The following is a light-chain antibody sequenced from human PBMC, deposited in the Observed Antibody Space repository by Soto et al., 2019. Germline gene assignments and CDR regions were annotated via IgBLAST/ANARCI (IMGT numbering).Light chain of an antibody. Sequence: EIVLTQSPGTLSLSPGERATLSCSSSQGVSRNYLAWYQQKPDQAPRLVIYDVSGRATGIPDRFSGSGSGTDFTLTISRLEPEDFAVYYCQQYGSSPTFGQGTKVEIK. J-gene: IGKJ1*01. V-gene: IGKV3-20*01. CDR2: DVS. CDR1: QGVSRNY. CDR3: QQYGSSPT.